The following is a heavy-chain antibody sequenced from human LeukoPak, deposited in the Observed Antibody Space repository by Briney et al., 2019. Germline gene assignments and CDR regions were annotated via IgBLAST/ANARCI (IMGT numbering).Heavy chain of an antibody. D-gene: IGHD1-26*01. Sequence: ASVKVSCKASGYTFTSYGISWVRQAPGQGLEWMGWISAYNGNTNYTQKLQGRVTMTTDTSTSTAYMELRSLRSDDTAVYYCAKTNIVGASDAFDIWGQGTMVTVSS. J-gene: IGHJ3*02. CDR2: ISAYNGNT. CDR3: AKTNIVGASDAFDI. V-gene: IGHV1-18*01. CDR1: GYTFTSYG.